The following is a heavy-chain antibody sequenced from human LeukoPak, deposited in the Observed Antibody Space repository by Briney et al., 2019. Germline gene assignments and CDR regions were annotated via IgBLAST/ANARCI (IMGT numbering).Heavy chain of an antibody. D-gene: IGHD3-3*01. CDR3: ARHSGLRSPFDP. J-gene: IGHJ5*02. V-gene: IGHV4-39*01. CDR2: IYSSGNT. CDR1: GGSISTSNYY. Sequence: PSETLSLTCTVSGGSISTSNYYWGWIRQPQGRDLEWIGSIYSSGNTYYNPSLESRVTISVDTSKNQLSLKLTSATAADTSVYYCARHSGLRSPFDPWGQGTLVTVSS.